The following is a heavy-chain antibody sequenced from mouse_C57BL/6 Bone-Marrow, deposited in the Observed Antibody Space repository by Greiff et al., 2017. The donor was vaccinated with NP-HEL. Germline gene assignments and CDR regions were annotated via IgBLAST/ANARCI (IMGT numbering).Heavy chain of an antibody. CDR3: TTCSWFAY. Sequence: EVQLQQSGAELVRPGASVKLSCTASGFNIKDDYMHWVKQRPEQGLEWIGWIDPENGDTEYASKFQGKATITADTSSNTAYLQLSSLTSEDTAVYYWTTCSWFAYWGQGTLVTVSA. J-gene: IGHJ3*01. V-gene: IGHV14-4*01. CDR2: IDPENGDT. CDR1: GFNIKDDY.